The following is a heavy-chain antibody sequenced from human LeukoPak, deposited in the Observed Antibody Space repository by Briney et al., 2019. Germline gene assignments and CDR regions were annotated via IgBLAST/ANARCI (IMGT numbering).Heavy chain of an antibody. V-gene: IGHV3-23*01. Sequence: PGGSLRLSCAVSGFTFSSYAMSWVRQAPGKGLEWVSGISGSGGSTYYADSVKGRFTISRDNSKNTLYLQMNSLRAEDTAVYYCAKDLSRLYYYYGMDVWGQGTTVTVSS. CDR2: ISGSGGST. CDR1: GFTFSSYA. CDR3: AKDLSRLYYYYGMDV. D-gene: IGHD2/OR15-2a*01. J-gene: IGHJ6*02.